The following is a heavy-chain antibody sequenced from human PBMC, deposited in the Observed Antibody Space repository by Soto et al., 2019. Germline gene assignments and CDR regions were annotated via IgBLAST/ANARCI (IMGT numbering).Heavy chain of an antibody. Sequence: SLRLSCAASGFTFSSYWMSWVRQAPGKGLEWVANIKQDGSEKYYVDSVKGRFTISRDNAKNSLYLQMNSLRAEDTAVYYCARVSSYDFWSGYHLYYYYYGMDVWGQGTTVTVSS. D-gene: IGHD3-3*01. CDR3: ARVSSYDFWSGYHLYYYYYGMDV. CDR2: IKQDGSEK. CDR1: GFTFSSYW. J-gene: IGHJ6*02. V-gene: IGHV3-7*04.